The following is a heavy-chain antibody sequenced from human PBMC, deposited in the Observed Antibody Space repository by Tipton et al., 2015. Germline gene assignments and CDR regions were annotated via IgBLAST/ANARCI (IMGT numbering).Heavy chain of an antibody. V-gene: IGHV4-61*01. CDR3: ARDLEHGMDV. J-gene: IGHJ6*02. Sequence: LRLSCTVSGGSVSTSNYYWSWIRQPPGKGLEWIGYISYSGSTHYNPSFKSRVAISVDTSKNQFSLTLNSVTAADTAVYYCARDLEHGMDVWGQGTTVTVSS. CDR2: ISYSGST. CDR1: GGSVSTSNYY. D-gene: IGHD5-24*01.